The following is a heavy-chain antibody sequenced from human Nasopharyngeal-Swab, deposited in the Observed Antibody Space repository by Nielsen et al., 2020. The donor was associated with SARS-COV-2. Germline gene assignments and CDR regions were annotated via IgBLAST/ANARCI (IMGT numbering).Heavy chain of an antibody. Sequence: GGSLRLSCVASGFNFSSYWMNWVRQVPGKGLVWVSSISGDGSATSYADSVQSRFTISRDNARNTVFLQMNSLREEDTAVYYCEGIWSSNDAFDIWGQGTMVTVSS. V-gene: IGHV3-74*01. CDR2: ISGDGSAT. CDR3: EGIWSSNDAFDI. D-gene: IGHD2-15*01. J-gene: IGHJ3*02. CDR1: GFNFSSYW.